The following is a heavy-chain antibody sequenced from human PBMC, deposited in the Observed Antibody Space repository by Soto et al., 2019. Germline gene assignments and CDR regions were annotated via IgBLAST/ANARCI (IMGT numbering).Heavy chain of an antibody. V-gene: IGHV1-3*01. CDR1: GYTFTSYA. CDR2: INAGNGNT. CDR3: ASSTSGSYYNGRYYYYMDV. J-gene: IGHJ6*03. Sequence: QVQLVQSGAEVKKPGASVKVSCKASGYTFTSYAMHWVRQAPGQRLEWMGWINAGNGNTKYSQKFQGRVTITRDTSASTAYMELSSLRSEDTAVYYCASSTSGSYYNGRYYYYMDVWGKGTTVTVSS. D-gene: IGHD3-10*01.